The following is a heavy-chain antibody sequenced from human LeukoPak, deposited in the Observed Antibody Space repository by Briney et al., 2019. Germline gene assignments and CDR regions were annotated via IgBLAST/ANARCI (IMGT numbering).Heavy chain of an antibody. CDR1: GFTFDDYA. D-gene: IGHD2-2*01. Sequence: GGSLRLSCAASGFTFDDYAMHWVRQAPGKSLEWVSGISWNSGSIGYADSVKGRFTISRDNAKNSLYLQMNSLRAEDMALYYCAKVGYCSSTSCHDAFDIWGQGTMVTVSS. V-gene: IGHV3-9*03. CDR2: ISWNSGSI. CDR3: AKVGYCSSTSCHDAFDI. J-gene: IGHJ3*02.